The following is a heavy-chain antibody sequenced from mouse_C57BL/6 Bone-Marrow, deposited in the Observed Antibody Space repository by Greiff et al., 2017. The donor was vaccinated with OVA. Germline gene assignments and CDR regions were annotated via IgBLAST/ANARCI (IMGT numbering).Heavy chain of an antibody. CDR2: ISDGGSYT. CDR3: ARYDGYYGWYFDV. V-gene: IGHV5-4*01. Sequence: EVQGVESGGGLVKPGGSLKLSCAASGFTFSSYAMSWVRQTPEKRLEWVATISDGGSYTYYPDNVKGRFTISRDNAKNNLYLQMSHLKSEDTAMYYCARYDGYYGWYFDVWGTGTTVTVPS. J-gene: IGHJ1*03. CDR1: GFTFSSYA. D-gene: IGHD2-3*01.